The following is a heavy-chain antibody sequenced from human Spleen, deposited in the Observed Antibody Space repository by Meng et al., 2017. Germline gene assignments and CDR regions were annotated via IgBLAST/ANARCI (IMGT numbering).Heavy chain of an antibody. Sequence: GESLKISCVASGFTFSAYYMHWVRQAPGKGLVWVSRINSDGGSTNYADSVKGRFTISRDDAKNSLYLQMNSLRAEDTALYYCAKDGGPGIDYYYGMDVWGQGTTVTVSS. D-gene: IGHD2-15*01. CDR3: AKDGGPGIDYYYGMDV. CDR1: GFTFSAYY. CDR2: INSDGGST. V-gene: IGHV3-74*01. J-gene: IGHJ6*02.